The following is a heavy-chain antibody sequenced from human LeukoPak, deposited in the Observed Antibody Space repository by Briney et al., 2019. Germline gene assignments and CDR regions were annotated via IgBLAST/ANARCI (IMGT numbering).Heavy chain of an antibody. D-gene: IGHD6-19*01. Sequence: SQTLSLTCTVSGGSISSGGYYWSWLRQHPGTGLEWIGYIYYSGSTYYNPSLKSRVTISVDTSKNQFSLKLSSVTAADTAVYYCARDPRSPVAGAFDIWGQGTMVTVSS. CDR3: ARDPRSPVAGAFDI. V-gene: IGHV4-31*03. CDR2: IYYSGST. CDR1: GGSISSGGYY. J-gene: IGHJ3*02.